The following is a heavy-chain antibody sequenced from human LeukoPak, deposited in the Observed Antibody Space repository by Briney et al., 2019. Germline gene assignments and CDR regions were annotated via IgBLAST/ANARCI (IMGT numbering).Heavy chain of an antibody. CDR2: IYYTGTT. V-gene: IGHV4-39*01. Sequence: SETLSLSCTVSGGSISSTSYYWGWIRQPPGKGLEWIGSIYYTGTTNSNPSLKSRVTLSVDTSKNQVSLTLSSVTAADTAAYFCARRMGSGATYPRTFDYWGQGTLVTVSS. J-gene: IGHJ4*02. CDR1: GGSISSTSYY. CDR3: ARRMGSGATYPRTFDY. D-gene: IGHD2-8*02.